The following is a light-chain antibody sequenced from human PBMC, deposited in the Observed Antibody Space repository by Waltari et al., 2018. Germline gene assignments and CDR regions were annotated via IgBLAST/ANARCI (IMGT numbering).Light chain of an antibody. J-gene: IGLJ1*01. V-gene: IGLV3-1*01. Sequence: SYALTQPPSVSVSPGQTASITCSGDKLGEKYACWYQQKPGQAPVRVIYQDNKRPSGIPERFSGSNSGHKATLTISGTQAMDEADYYCQAWDNSLVVFGTGTAVTVL. CDR1: KLGEKY. CDR2: QDN. CDR3: QAWDNSLVV.